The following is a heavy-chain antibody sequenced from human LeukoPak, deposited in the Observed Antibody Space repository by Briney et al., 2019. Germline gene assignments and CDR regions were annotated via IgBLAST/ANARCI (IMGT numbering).Heavy chain of an antibody. CDR3: AKQTLSKGY. V-gene: IGHV3-23*01. Sequence: GGSLRLSFAASGFTFSSYAMSWVRQVPGKGLEWVTSISGSGGRTYYADSVKGRFTISRDNSKNTLYLQMNNLRAEDTAVYYCAKQTLSKGYWGQGTLVTVSS. J-gene: IGHJ4*02. CDR1: GFTFSSYA. CDR2: ISGSGGRT. D-gene: IGHD3-16*02.